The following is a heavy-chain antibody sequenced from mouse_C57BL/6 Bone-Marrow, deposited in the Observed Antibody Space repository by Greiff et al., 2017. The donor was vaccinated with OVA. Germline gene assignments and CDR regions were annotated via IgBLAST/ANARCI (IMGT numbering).Heavy chain of an antibody. CDR1: GYTFTDYN. Sequence: VQLQQSGPELVKPGASVKIPCKASGYTFTDYNMDWVKQSHGKSLEWIGDINPNNGGTIYNQKFKGKATLTVDKSSSTAYMELRSLTSEDTAVYDCARYTQEGDGYDDWYFDVWGTGTTVTVSS. J-gene: IGHJ1*03. CDR3: ARYTQEGDGYDDWYFDV. V-gene: IGHV1-18*01. CDR2: INPNNGGT. D-gene: IGHD2-2*01.